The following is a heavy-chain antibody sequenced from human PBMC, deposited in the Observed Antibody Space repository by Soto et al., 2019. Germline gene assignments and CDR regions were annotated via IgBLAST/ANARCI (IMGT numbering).Heavy chain of an antibody. CDR1: GFTFSSHW. Sequence: GGSLRLSCAASGFTFSSHWMHWVRQAPGKGLVWVSRISGDGSTTRYADSVKGRFTISRDNAKNTLYLQMNSLTAADTAVYFCARERYSSSSDFDYWGQGTLVTVSS. CDR3: ARERYSSSSDFDY. J-gene: IGHJ4*02. CDR2: ISGDGSTT. V-gene: IGHV3-74*01. D-gene: IGHD6-6*01.